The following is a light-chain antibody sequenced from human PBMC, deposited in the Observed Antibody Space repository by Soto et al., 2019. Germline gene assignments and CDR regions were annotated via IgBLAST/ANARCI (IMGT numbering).Light chain of an antibody. CDR3: QSYDGRLSDSKVV. CDR1: SSNIGAGYD. Sequence: QSVLTQPPSVSGAPGQRVTISCTGTSSNIGAGYDVHWYQQVPGTAPKLLIYVTSNRPSGVPDRFSGSKSGTSASLAITGLQAEDEADYYCQSYDGRLSDSKVVFGGGTKLTVL. J-gene: IGLJ2*01. V-gene: IGLV1-40*01. CDR2: VTS.